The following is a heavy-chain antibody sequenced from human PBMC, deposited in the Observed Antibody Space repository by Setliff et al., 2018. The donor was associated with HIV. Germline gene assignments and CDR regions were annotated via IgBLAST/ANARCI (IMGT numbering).Heavy chain of an antibody. CDR1: GGSISSGSYY. Sequence: SETLSLTCTVSGGSISSGSYYWSWIRQPAGEGLEWIGQIHTTGTTNCNPSLKSRVTISVDTSKNQFSLKLTSVTAADTAVYYCARHRPWEVAAEDYFDSWGQGALVTVSS. CDR3: ARHRPWEVAAEDYFDS. CDR2: IHTTGTT. J-gene: IGHJ4*02. D-gene: IGHD2-15*01. V-gene: IGHV4-61*09.